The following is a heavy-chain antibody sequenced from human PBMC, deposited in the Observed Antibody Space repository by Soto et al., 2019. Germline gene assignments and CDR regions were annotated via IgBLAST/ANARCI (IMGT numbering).Heavy chain of an antibody. CDR1: GFTFSSYG. D-gene: IGHD3-3*01. CDR2: IWYDGSNK. CDR3: ARGSGYYDFWSGLPLMDV. Sequence: GGSLRLSCAASGFTFSSYGMHWVRQAPGKGLEWVAVIWYDGSNKYYADSVKGRFTISRDNSKNTLYLQMNSLRAEDTAVYYCARGSGYYDFWSGLPLMDVWGKGTTVTVSS. V-gene: IGHV3-33*01. J-gene: IGHJ6*03.